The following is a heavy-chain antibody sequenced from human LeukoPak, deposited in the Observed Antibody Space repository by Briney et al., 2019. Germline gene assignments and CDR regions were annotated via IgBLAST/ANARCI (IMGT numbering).Heavy chain of an antibody. Sequence: PGGSLRLSCAASGFTFSSYAMSWVRQAPGKGLEWVSAISGTGSNTYYADSVKGRFTISRDNSKNTLYLQMNSLRAEDTAVYYCARGRIGATSFDYWGQGTLVTVSS. CDR3: ARGRIGATSFDY. V-gene: IGHV3-23*01. J-gene: IGHJ4*02. D-gene: IGHD3-16*01. CDR2: ISGTGSNT. CDR1: GFTFSSYA.